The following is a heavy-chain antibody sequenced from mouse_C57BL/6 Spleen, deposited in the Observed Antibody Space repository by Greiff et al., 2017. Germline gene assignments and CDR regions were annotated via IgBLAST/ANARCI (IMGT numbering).Heavy chain of an antibody. Sequence: QVTLKVSGPGILQSSQTLSLTCSFSGFSLSTSGMGVSWIRQPSGKGLEWLAHIYWDDDKRYNPSLKSRLTISKDTSRNQVFLKITSVDTADTATYYCARTLYYGSSYDWYFDVWGTGTTVTVSS. CDR2: IYWDDDK. V-gene: IGHV8-12*01. J-gene: IGHJ1*03. CDR3: ARTLYYGSSYDWYFDV. CDR1: GFSLSTSGMG. D-gene: IGHD1-1*01.